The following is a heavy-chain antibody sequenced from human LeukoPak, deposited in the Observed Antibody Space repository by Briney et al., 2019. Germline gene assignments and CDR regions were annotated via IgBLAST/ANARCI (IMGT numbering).Heavy chain of an antibody. J-gene: IGHJ5*01. CDR3: ARGAEGHNYGELDS. V-gene: IGHV3-74*01. D-gene: IGHD5-18*01. CDR2: IHYDGTYT. Sequence: GGSLRLSCAASGFTFSTYWMHWVRQIPGKGLAWLSRIHYDGTYTTYVDSVRGRFTISRDNTKSTLYLQVNSLRADDTAVYYCARGAEGHNYGELDSWGQGTLVTVSS. CDR1: GFTFSTYW.